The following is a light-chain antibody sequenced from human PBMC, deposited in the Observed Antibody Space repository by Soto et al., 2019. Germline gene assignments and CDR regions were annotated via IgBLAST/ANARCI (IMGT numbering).Light chain of an antibody. V-gene: IGKV4-1*01. J-gene: IGKJ4*01. CDR1: QSILFSSHNKNY. CDR2: WAS. CDR3: QQYYSTPVT. Sequence: DIVMTQSPDSLAVSLGERATINCKSSQSILFSSHNKNYLTWYQQKPGQPPKPLIYWASTRESGVPDRFSGSGSGTDFTLTISSLQAEDVAVSSCQQYYSTPVTFGGGTKVEIK.